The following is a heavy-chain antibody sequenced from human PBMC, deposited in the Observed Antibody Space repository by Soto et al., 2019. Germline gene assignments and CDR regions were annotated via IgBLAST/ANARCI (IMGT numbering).Heavy chain of an antibody. CDR3: ARVWVGVARHAGFYY. CDR1: GGSISRGGSY. D-gene: IGHD1-26*01. V-gene: IGHV4-31*03. CDR2: IYYSGST. J-gene: IGHJ4*02. Sequence: SETLSLTCTVSGGSISRGGSYWSWIRQDPGKGLEWIGYIYYSGSTYYNPSLKSRVTISVDTSKNQFSLKLSSVTAADTAVYYCARVWVGVARHAGFYYRGQRTSVPVSS.